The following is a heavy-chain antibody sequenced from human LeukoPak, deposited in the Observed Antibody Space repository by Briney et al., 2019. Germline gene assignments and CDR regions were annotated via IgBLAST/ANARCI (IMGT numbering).Heavy chain of an antibody. V-gene: IGHV4-59*08. CDR2: IYDNGNT. J-gene: IGHJ4*02. CDR3: ARQVSSGWYAAFFG. D-gene: IGHD6-19*01. Sequence: SETLSLTCTVSGGPLSAYYWTWIRQPPGKGLEWIGYIYDNGNTNYNPSPKSRVTISVDTSKNQFSLKLTSVTAADTAVYYCARQVSSGWYAAFFGWGQGTLVTVSS. CDR1: GGPLSAYY.